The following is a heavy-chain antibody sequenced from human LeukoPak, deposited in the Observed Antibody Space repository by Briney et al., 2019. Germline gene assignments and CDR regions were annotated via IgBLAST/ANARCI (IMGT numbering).Heavy chain of an antibody. CDR2: MYSGGTT. J-gene: IGHJ6*03. V-gene: IGHV4-39*07. CDR3: ARARGHNCSSTSCPAPRYYMDV. D-gene: IGHD2-2*01. CDR1: GASISSSSYY. Sequence: SETLSLTCTVSGASISSSSYYWGWIRQSPGKGLQWIGSMYSGGTTHYNPSLKSRVTISVDTSKNQFSLKLSSVTAADTAVYYCARARGHNCSSTSCPAPRYYMDVWGKGTTVTVSS.